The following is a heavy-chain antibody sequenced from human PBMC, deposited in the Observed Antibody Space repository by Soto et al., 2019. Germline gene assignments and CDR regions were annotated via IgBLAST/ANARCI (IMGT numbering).Heavy chain of an antibody. CDR2: ISSSGVST. D-gene: IGHD1-20*01. Sequence: EVQLWESGGGLVQPGGSLRLSCAGSGFTFNSYAMSWVRQAPGKGLEWVSGISSSGVSTFYADSVKGRFTISRDNSKNTPYLQMNSLRAEDTAVYYCAIGGLSVMYIDYWGQGTLVTVAP. V-gene: IGHV3-23*01. CDR3: AIGGLSVMYIDY. CDR1: GFTFNSYA. J-gene: IGHJ4*02.